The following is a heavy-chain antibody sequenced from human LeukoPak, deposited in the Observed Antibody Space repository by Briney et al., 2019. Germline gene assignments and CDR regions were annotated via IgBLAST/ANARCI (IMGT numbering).Heavy chain of an antibody. CDR2: IWYDGSNK. J-gene: IGHJ4*02. Sequence: GGSLRLSCAASGFTFSSYGMHWVREATGKGLEWVAVIWYDGSNKYYADSVKGRFTISRDNSKNTLYLQMNSLRAEDTAVYYCARDAGRYYFDYWGQGTLVTVSS. CDR1: GFTFSSYG. V-gene: IGHV3-33*01. CDR3: ARDAGRYYFDY. D-gene: IGHD4-17*01.